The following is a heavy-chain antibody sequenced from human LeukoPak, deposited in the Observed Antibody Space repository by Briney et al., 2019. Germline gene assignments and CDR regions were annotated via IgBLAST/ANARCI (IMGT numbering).Heavy chain of an antibody. D-gene: IGHD3-10*01. J-gene: IGHJ5*02. Sequence: SETLSLTCAVYGVSFSGYYWSWIRQPPGKGLEWIGEINHSGSTNYNPSLKSRVTISVDTSKNQFSLKLSSVTAADTAVYYCARGGLLWFRNGNWFDPWGQGTLVTVSS. CDR2: INHSGST. CDR3: ARGGLLWFRNGNWFDP. CDR1: GVSFSGYY. V-gene: IGHV4-34*01.